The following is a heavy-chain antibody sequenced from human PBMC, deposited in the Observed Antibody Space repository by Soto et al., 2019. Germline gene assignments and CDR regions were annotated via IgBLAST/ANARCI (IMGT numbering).Heavy chain of an antibody. D-gene: IGHD2-15*01. CDR3: AAEGQLVAAWGAFDI. CDR2: IVVGSGNT. Sequence: GASVKVSFKASGFTFTSSAVQWLRQARGQRLGWIGWIVVGSGNTNYAQKFQERVTITRDMSTSTAYMELSSLRSEDTAVYYCAAEGQLVAAWGAFDIWGQGTMVTVSS. CDR1: GFTFTSSA. J-gene: IGHJ3*02. V-gene: IGHV1-58*01.